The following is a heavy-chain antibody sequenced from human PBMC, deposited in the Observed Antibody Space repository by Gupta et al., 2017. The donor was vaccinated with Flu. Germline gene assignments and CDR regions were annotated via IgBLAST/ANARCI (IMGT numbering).Heavy chain of an antibody. CDR3: ARDSRDGGNDY. V-gene: IGHV4-4*07. J-gene: IGHJ4*02. Sequence: QVHLQQSGPGLVKPSETLVLTCTVSGGSISSSYWSWFRQPAGKGLEWIGHIYSSGSTNYNPPLMGRVTVSEDTSKNKFSLKMSSVTAADTAVYYCARDSRDGGNDYWGQGTLVTVSS. D-gene: IGHD3-16*01. CDR2: IYSSGST. CDR1: GGSISSSY.